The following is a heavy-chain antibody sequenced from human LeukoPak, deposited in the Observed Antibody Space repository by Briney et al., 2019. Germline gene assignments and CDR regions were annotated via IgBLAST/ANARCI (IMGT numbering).Heavy chain of an antibody. CDR2: IYPGDSDT. J-gene: IGHJ4*02. Sequence: GESLKISCQVSGYCFTAHWIAWVRQMPGKGLEWMGIIYPGDSDTRYSPSFQGQVTISADKSFSTAYLQWSSLKASDTAIYYCARARVPRRAAYFEYWGQGTLVTVSS. D-gene: IGHD2-15*01. CDR1: GYCFTAHW. CDR3: ARARVPRRAAYFEY. V-gene: IGHV5-51*01.